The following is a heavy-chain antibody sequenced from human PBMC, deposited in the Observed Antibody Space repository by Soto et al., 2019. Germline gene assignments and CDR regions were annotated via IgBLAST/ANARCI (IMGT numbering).Heavy chain of an antibody. J-gene: IGHJ3*01. V-gene: IGHV4-4*02. Sequence: SETLSLTCAVSGGSISSSNWWSWVRQPPGKGLEWIGEIYHSGSTNYNPSLKSRVTISVDKSKNQFSLKLSSVTAADTAVYYCARETRYYDSSGYQQANAFDFWGQGTMVTVSS. CDR3: ARETRYYDSSGYQQANAFDF. CDR2: IYHSGST. D-gene: IGHD3-22*01. CDR1: GGSISSSNW.